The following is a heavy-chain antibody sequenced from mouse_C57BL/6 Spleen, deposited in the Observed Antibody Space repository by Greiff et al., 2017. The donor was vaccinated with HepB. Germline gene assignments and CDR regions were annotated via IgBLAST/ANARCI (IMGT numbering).Heavy chain of an antibody. CDR1: GYSITSGYY. J-gene: IGHJ2*01. Sequence: EVQLQESGPGLVKPSQSLSLTCSVTGYSITSGYYWNWIRQFPGNKLEWMGYISYDGSNNYNPSLKNRISITRDTSKNQFFLKLNSVTTEDTATYYCARWRGDYFDYWGQGTTLTVSS. CDR3: ARWRGDYFDY. V-gene: IGHV3-6*01. CDR2: ISYDGSN.